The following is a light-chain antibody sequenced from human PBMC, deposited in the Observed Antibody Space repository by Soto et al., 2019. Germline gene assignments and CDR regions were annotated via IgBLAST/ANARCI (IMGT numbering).Light chain of an antibody. CDR1: SSDVGGYNY. CDR3: SSYTSSSTLEV. Sequence: QSALTQPASVSGSPGQSITISCTGTSSDVGGYNYVSWYQQHPSKAPKLMIYDVSNRPSGVSNRSSGSKSGNTASLTISGLQAEDEADYYCSSYTSSSTLEVFGTGTKVTVL. J-gene: IGLJ1*01. V-gene: IGLV2-14*01. CDR2: DVS.